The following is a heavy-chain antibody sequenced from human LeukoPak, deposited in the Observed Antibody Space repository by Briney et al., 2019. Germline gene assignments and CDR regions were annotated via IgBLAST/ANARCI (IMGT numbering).Heavy chain of an antibody. Sequence: PGGSLRLSCAASGFTFSSYAMSWVRQAPGKGLEWVSAISGSGGSTYYADSVKGRFTISRDNSKNTLYLQMNRLRAEDTAVYYCAKSLFYSSAYYYGDDYWGQGTLVTVSS. CDR1: GFTFSSYA. CDR2: ISGSGGST. V-gene: IGHV3-23*01. CDR3: AKSLFYSSAYYYGDDY. J-gene: IGHJ4*02. D-gene: IGHD3-22*01.